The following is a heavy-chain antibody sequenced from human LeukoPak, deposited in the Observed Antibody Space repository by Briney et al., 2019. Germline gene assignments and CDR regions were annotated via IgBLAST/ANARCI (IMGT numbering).Heavy chain of an antibody. V-gene: IGHV4-39*01. D-gene: IGHD6-13*01. CDR2: IYYSGST. Sequence: WIRQPPGKGLEWIGSIYYSGSTYYNPSLKSRVTISVDTSKNQFSLKLSSVTAADTAVYYCARRSYSSTFDYWGQGTLVTVSS. CDR3: ARRSYSSTFDY. J-gene: IGHJ4*02.